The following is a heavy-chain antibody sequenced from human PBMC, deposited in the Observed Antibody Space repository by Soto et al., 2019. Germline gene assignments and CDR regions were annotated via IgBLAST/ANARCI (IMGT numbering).Heavy chain of an antibody. CDR3: ARDVVGHTTSFGYFDY. D-gene: IGHD1-26*01. CDR1: GFTFSGLG. Sequence: QVQLVESGGGVVQPGRSLRLSCAASGFTFSGLGMHWVRQAPGKGLEWVAVIRYDGSNIDYADAVKGRFTISRDNSKDTLYLQMTSLRADDTAVYYCARDVVGHTTSFGYFDYGGQGTLATVSS. J-gene: IGHJ4*02. CDR2: IRYDGSNI. V-gene: IGHV3-33*01.